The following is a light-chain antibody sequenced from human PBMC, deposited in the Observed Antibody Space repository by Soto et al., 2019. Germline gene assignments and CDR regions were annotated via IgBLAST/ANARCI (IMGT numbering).Light chain of an antibody. J-gene: IGKJ2*01. V-gene: IGKV1-5*03. CDR3: QQYNDSFPYT. CDR1: QSISSW. Sequence: DIQMTQSPSTXSASVGDRVTITCRASQSISSWLAWYQQKPGTAPKLLIYKASTLESGVPSRFSGSRSGTEFTLTVSSLQPDDFATYYCQQYNDSFPYTFGQGTKVDSK. CDR2: KAS.